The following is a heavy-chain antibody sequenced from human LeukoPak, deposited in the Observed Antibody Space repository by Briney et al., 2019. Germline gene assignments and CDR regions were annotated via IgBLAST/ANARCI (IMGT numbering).Heavy chain of an antibody. J-gene: IGHJ3*02. D-gene: IGHD3-10*01. CDR2: IIPIFGTA. Sequence: ASVKVSCKASGGTFSSYAISWVRQAPGQGLEWMGGIIPIFGTANYAQKFQGRVTITADESTSTAYMELSSLRSEDTAVYYCARDPRGGGADHAFDIWGQGTMVTVSS. CDR1: GGTFSSYA. V-gene: IGHV1-69*13. CDR3: ARDPRGGGADHAFDI.